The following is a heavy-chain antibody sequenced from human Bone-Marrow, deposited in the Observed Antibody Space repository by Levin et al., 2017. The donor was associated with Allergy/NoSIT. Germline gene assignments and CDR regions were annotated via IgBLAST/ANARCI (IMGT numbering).Heavy chain of an antibody. CDR1: GFTFNSYT. Sequence: AGGSLRLSCAASGFTFNSYTLHWVRQAPGKGLEWVALVSFDGSSAFYAKSVEGRFAMSRDNSENTAYLQMDSLRTEDSAVYFCARGPLRFPYHHYYYMDVWGGGTTVTVSS. V-gene: IGHV3-30*09. D-gene: IGHD5/OR15-5a*01. J-gene: IGHJ6*03. CDR2: VSFDGSSA. CDR3: ARGPLRFPYHHYYYMDV.